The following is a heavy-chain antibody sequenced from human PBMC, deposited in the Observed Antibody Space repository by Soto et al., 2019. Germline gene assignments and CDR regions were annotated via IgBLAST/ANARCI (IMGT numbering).Heavy chain of an antibody. CDR1: GGSISSYY. CDR3: ASGYDSLTSFDY. D-gene: IGHD5-12*01. CDR2: IYYSGST. Sequence: SETLSLTCTVSGGSISSYYWSWIRQPPGKGLEWIGYIYYSGSTNYNPSLKSRVTISVDTSKNQFSLKLSSVTAADTAVYYCASGYDSLTSFDYWGQGTLVTVSS. J-gene: IGHJ4*02. V-gene: IGHV4-59*12.